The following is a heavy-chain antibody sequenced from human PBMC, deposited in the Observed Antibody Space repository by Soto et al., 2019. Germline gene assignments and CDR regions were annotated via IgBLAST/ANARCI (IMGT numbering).Heavy chain of an antibody. Sequence: QVQLQESGPGLVKPSQTLSLTCTVSGGSISSGDYYWSWIRQPPGKGLEWIVYIYYSGSTYYNPSLKSRVTMSVNTYKNQFSLKLSAVTAADTAVYYCARVGLDYGSGSHPPRSLSNWGQGTLVTVSS. J-gene: IGHJ4*02. D-gene: IGHD3-10*01. CDR1: GGSISSGDYY. CDR2: IYYSGST. V-gene: IGHV4-30-4*01. CDR3: ARVGLDYGSGSHPPRSLSN.